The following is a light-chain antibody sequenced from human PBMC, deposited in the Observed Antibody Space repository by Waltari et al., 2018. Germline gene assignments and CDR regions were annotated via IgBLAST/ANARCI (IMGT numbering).Light chain of an antibody. J-gene: IGKJ4*01. V-gene: IGKV3-20*01. CDR2: GTS. CDR3: QQYDGEVIT. CDR1: QRVTSIA. Sequence: CRASQRVTSIALTLYQQKLGQAPRLLIYGTSSRATGIPDRFSGSGSGTDFTLTISRLEPEDFAVYYCQQYDGEVITFGGGTKVEI.